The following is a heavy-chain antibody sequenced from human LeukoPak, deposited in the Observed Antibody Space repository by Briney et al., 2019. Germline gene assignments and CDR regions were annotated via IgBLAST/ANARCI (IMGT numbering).Heavy chain of an antibody. D-gene: IGHD6-13*01. Sequence: GGSLRLSCAASGFTFVSYRIHWVRQAPGKGLEWVAVISYDGNTKYYADSVKGRFTISRDNSKNTLYLQMNSLKTEDTAVYYCTTWSRKLVFDYWGQGTLVTVSS. V-gene: IGHV3-30*12. CDR2: ISYDGNTK. CDR1: GFTFVSYR. CDR3: TTWSRKLVFDY. J-gene: IGHJ4*02.